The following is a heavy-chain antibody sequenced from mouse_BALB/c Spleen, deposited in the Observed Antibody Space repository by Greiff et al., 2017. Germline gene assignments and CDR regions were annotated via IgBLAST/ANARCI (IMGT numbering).Heavy chain of an antibody. CDR3: ARSAVSYWYFDV. CDR1: GYTFTSYW. V-gene: IGHV1-7*01. D-gene: IGHD2-2*01. Sequence: VHLVESGAELAKPGASVKMSCKASGYTFTSYWMHWVKQRPGQGLEWIGYINPSTGYTEYNQKFKDKATLTADKSSSTAYMQLSSLTSEDSAVYYCARSAVSYWYFDVWGAGTTVTVSS. CDR2: INPSTGYT. J-gene: IGHJ1*01.